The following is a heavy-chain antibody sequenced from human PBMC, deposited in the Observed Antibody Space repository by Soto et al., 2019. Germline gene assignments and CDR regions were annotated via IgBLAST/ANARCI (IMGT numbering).Heavy chain of an antibody. CDR3: ARDRGHAGVSDL. V-gene: IGHV4-31*03. CDR2: IHYDGDT. CDR1: GGSIPRGDYY. D-gene: IGHD2-8*01. Sequence: QIPWQESGPGLVKPSKTLSLTCSVSGGSIPRGDYYWSGIRKHPVKGLTWMGDIHYDGDTDYNPYLRSRLAFSVDTSANHVSLRMTSGTAADTAFYYCARDRGHAGVSDLWGQGTLVPVSS. J-gene: IGHJ5*02.